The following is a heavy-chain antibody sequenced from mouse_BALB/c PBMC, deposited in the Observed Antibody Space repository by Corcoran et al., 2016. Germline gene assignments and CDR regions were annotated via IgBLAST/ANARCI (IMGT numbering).Heavy chain of an antibody. J-gene: IGHJ2*01. Sequence: QIQLVQSGPELKKPGETVKISCKASGYTFTNYGMNWVKQAPGKGLKWMGWINTNTGEPTDAEEFKGRFAFSLETSASTAYLQINNLKNEDTATYVCAIYGYDGFDDWAQGTTLTVSS. V-gene: IGHV9-3*02. CDR1: GYTFTNYG. CDR3: AIYGYDGFDD. CDR2: INTNTGEP. D-gene: IGHD2-2*01.